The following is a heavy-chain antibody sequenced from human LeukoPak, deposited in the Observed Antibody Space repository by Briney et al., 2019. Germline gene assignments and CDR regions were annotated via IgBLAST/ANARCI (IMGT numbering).Heavy chain of an antibody. D-gene: IGHD6-25*01. J-gene: IGHJ1*01. CDR3: ARRMAASATGGRFQD. CDR2: ISSNSIYV. Sequence: PGGSLRLSCAASGFTFSSYSMNWVRQAPGKGLEWVSSISSNSIYVFYADSMKGRFTISRDNAKNSLSLQMNSLRAEDTAVYYCARRMAASATGGRFQDWGQGSLVTVSS. CDR1: GFTFSSYS. V-gene: IGHV3-21*04.